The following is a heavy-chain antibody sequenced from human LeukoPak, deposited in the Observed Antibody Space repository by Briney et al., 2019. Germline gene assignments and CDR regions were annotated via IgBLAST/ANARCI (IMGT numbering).Heavy chain of an antibody. CDR1: GFTLSSYV. J-gene: IGHJ4*02. D-gene: IGHD6-19*01. CDR3: AKRGPAGAGKSPDYFEY. V-gene: IGHV3-23*01. CDR2: IIGSGDNA. Sequence: GGTLRLSCAASGFTLSSYVMSCVRQAPGKGLEWVSAIIGSGDNAYYADSVKGRFTISRDNSKNTLYLQMNSLRAEDTAVYYCAKRGPAGAGKSPDYFEYWGQGTLVTVSS.